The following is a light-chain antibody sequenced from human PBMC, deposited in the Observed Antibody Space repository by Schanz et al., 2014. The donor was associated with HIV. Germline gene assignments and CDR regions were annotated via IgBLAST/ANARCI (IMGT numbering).Light chain of an antibody. J-gene: IGLJ1*01. Sequence: QSVLTQPASVSGSPGQSIAISCTGTSSDVGGYNYVSWYQQHPGKAPKLMIYEVSERPSGVPDRFSGSKSGTSATLGITGLQTGDEADYYCATWDTGLTAGELVFGTGTKVTVL. CDR1: SSDVGGYNY. V-gene: IGLV2-14*01. CDR2: EVS. CDR3: ATWDTGLTAGELV.